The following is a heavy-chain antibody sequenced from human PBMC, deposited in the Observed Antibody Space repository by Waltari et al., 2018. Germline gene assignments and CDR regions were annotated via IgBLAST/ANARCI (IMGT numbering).Heavy chain of an antibody. CDR3: ARGIGAAGHIDY. D-gene: IGHD6-13*01. CDR2: ISSSSSYI. V-gene: IGHV3-21*01. CDR1: AFTFRSSS. Sequence: EVQLVESGGGLVKPGGSLRLCCADSAFTFRSSSMNCVRQATGKGRELVSSISSSSSYIYYADSVKGRFTISRDNDKNSLYRQMNSLRAEDTAVYYCARGIGAAGHIDYWGQGTLVTVSS. J-gene: IGHJ4*02.